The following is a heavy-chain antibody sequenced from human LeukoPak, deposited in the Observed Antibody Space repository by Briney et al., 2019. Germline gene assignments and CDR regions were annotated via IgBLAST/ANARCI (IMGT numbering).Heavy chain of an antibody. CDR2: ISYDGSNK. J-gene: IGHJ4*02. CDR3: AKEEGGYSYGTGTINDY. Sequence: GGSLRLSCAASGFTFSSYGMHWVRQAPCKGLEWVAVISYDGSNKYYAESVKGRFTISRDNSKNTLYLQMNSLRAEDTAVYYCAKEEGGYSYGTGTINDYWGQGTLVTVSS. V-gene: IGHV3-30*18. D-gene: IGHD5-18*01. CDR1: GFTFSSYG.